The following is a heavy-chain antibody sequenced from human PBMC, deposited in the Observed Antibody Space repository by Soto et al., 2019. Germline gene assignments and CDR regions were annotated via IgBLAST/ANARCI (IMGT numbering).Heavy chain of an antibody. J-gene: IGHJ2*01. CDR3: VKASGSSWY. CDR1: GFTFDDYA. V-gene: IGHV3-9*01. D-gene: IGHD6-13*01. Sequence: GGSLRLSCAASGFTFDDYAMHWVRQAPGKGLEWVSGISWNSVSIGNADYVKGRFTISRDNSKNTLYMQMNSLRAEDTAIYYCVKASGSSWY. CDR2: ISWNSVSI.